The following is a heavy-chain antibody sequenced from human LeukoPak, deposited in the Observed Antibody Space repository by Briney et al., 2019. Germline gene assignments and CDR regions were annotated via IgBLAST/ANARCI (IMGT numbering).Heavy chain of an antibody. J-gene: IGHJ1*01. CDR1: GGTFSSYA. CDR2: IIPILGIA. D-gene: IGHD4-17*01. V-gene: IGHV1-69*04. CDR3: ARPYGDFEYFQH. Sequence: GASVKVSCKASGGTFSSYAISWVRQAPGQGLEWMGRIIPILGIANYAQKFQGRVTITADKSTSTAYMELSSLRSEDTAVYYCARPYGDFEYFQHWGQGTLVIVSS.